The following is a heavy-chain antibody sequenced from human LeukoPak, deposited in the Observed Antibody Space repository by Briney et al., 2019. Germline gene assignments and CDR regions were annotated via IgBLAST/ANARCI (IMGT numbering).Heavy chain of an antibody. V-gene: IGHV3-30*04. Sequence: AGRSLRLSCAASGFTFSDYAMHWVRQAPGKGLEWVAVISYDGTDKHYPDSVKGRFTISRDNSKNTLYLQMNSLRAEDTAVYYCARGRYYYGSWYMDVWGQGTTVTVSS. CDR3: ARGRYYYGSWYMDV. J-gene: IGHJ6*02. CDR2: ISYDGTDK. D-gene: IGHD3-10*01. CDR1: GFTFSDYA.